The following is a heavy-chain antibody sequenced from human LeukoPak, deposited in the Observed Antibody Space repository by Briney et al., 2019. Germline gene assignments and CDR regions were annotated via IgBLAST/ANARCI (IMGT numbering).Heavy chain of an antibody. J-gene: IGHJ4*02. Sequence: SETLSLTCTVSGGSVSSGSYYWSWIRQPPGKGLEWIGYIYYSGSTNYNPSLKSRVTISVDTSKNQFSLKLSSVTAADTAVYYCARRVRGPFDYWGQGTLVTASS. CDR3: ARRVRGPFDY. V-gene: IGHV4-61*01. CDR1: GGSVSSGSYY. D-gene: IGHD2-21*01. CDR2: IYYSGST.